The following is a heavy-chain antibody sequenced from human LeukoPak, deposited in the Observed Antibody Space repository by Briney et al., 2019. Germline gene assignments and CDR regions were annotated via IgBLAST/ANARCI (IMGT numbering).Heavy chain of an antibody. CDR2: IWYDGSNK. J-gene: IGHJ4*02. D-gene: IGHD6-6*01. Sequence: GGSLRLSCAASGFTFSSYAMSWVRQAPGKGLEWVAVIWYDGSNKYYADSVKGRFTISRDNSKNTLYLQMNSLRAEDTAVYYCARDPGSAARPRYYFDYWGQGTLVTVSS. CDR3: ARDPGSAARPRYYFDY. CDR1: GFTFSSYA. V-gene: IGHV3-33*08.